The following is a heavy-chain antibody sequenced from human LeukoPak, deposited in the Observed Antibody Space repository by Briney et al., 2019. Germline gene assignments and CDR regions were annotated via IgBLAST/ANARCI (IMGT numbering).Heavy chain of an antibody. Sequence: ASVKLCCKASGYTFTGYYMHWVRQAPGQGLGWMGWINPNSGGTNYAQKFKARVNTTRDTSISIACMELSRLTSDDTAVYYCARDFGAADLYFDSWGQGTLVTVSS. CDR2: INPNSGGT. V-gene: IGHV1-2*02. J-gene: IGHJ4*02. CDR3: ARDFGAADLYFDS. CDR1: GYTFTGYY. D-gene: IGHD3-16*01.